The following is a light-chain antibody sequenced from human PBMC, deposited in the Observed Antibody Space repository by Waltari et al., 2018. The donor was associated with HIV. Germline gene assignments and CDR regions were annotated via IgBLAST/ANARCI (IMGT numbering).Light chain of an antibody. Sequence: QSALTQPPSASGSPGQSVTISCTGTSSDIGAYNYVSWFQQHPGKAPKLMIFDVSKLPSVVPDRFSGSKSGNTASLTVSGLQAEDEADYYCASHAGSKDVFGGGTKLTVL. CDR3: ASHAGSKDV. V-gene: IGLV2-8*01. J-gene: IGLJ2*01. CDR1: SSDIGAYNY. CDR2: DVS.